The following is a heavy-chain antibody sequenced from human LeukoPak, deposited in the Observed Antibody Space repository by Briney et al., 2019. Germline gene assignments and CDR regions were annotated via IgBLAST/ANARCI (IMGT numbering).Heavy chain of an antibody. V-gene: IGHV3-30*01. CDR3: AKDGIPPYYYYGMDV. Sequence: GGSLRLSCAASGFTFSSYAMHWVRQAPGKGLEWVALISYDGTNKFYEDSVKGRFTISRDNSKNTLYLQVNSLRAEDTAVYYCAKDGIPPYYYYGMDVWGQGTTVTVSS. J-gene: IGHJ6*02. D-gene: IGHD1-26*01. CDR2: ISYDGTNK. CDR1: GFTFSSYA.